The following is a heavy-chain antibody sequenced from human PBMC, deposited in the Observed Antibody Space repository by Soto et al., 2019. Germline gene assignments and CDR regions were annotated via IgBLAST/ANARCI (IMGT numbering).Heavy chain of an antibody. D-gene: IGHD3-10*01. CDR1: GFTFSSYA. CDR3: ARDRAKRRGVGAQARGYFDL. CDR2: ISYDGSNK. Sequence: QVQLLESGGGVVQPGRSLRLSCAASGFTFSSYAMHWVRQAPGKGLEWVAVISYDGSNKYYADSVKGRFTISRDNSKNTLYLQMNSLRAEDTAVYYCARDRAKRRGVGAQARGYFDLWGRGTLVTVSS. V-gene: IGHV3-30-3*01. J-gene: IGHJ2*01.